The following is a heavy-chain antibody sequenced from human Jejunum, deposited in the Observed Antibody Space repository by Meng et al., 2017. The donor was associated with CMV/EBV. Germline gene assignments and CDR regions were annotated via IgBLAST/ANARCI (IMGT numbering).Heavy chain of an antibody. Sequence: VCGDSRRRNYWSLIRQPPGKGLEWIGYVYYSGSATYHPSLRSRVTISLDMSKNQFSLNLRSLTAADTAMYFCARGLGHASNNSHDYWGQGTPVTVSS. CDR2: VYYSGSA. J-gene: IGHJ4*02. D-gene: IGHD1-1*01. CDR3: ARGLGHASNNSHDY. V-gene: IGHV4-59*01. CDR1: GDSRRRNY.